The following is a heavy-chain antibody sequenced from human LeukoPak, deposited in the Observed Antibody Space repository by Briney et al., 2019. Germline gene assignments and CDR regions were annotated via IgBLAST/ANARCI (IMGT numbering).Heavy chain of an antibody. J-gene: IGHJ6*03. CDR2: IYYGGST. V-gene: IGHV4-39*07. CDR3: AREVGSGVPAAIPDYYYYMDV. Sequence: PSETLSLTCTVSGGSISSSSYYWGWIRQPPGKGLEWIGSIYYGGSTYYNPSLKSRVTISVDTSKNQFSLKLSSVTAADTAVYYCAREVGSGVPAAIPDYYYYMDVWGKGTTVTVSS. CDR1: GGSISSSSYY. D-gene: IGHD2-2*02.